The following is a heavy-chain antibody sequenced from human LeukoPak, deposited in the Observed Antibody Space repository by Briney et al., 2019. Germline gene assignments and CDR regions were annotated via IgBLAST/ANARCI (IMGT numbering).Heavy chain of an antibody. J-gene: IGHJ4*02. CDR3: ARDPSIAAAGSYYFDY. V-gene: IGHV3-30*04. CDR2: ISYDGSNK. D-gene: IGHD6-13*01. CDR1: GFTFSSYA. Sequence: GGSLRLSCAASGFTFSSYAMHWVRQAPGKGLEWVAVISYDGSNKYYADSVKGRFTISRDNSKNTLYLQMNSLRAEDTAVYYCARDPSIAAAGSYYFDYWGQGTLVTVCS.